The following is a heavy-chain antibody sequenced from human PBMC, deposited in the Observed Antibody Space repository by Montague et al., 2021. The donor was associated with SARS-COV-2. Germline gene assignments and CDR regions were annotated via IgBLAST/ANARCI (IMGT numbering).Heavy chain of an antibody. Sequence: SETRSLTCTVSDGTVRDYYWNWIRQTPGKGLEWIGYIFYNGYTKYNPSXXSRVTLSVDTPGNQFFLSLRSVTASDTATYFCARHSVSEDGTFFRSYFDPWGQGAQVIVSS. D-gene: IGHD1-1*01. CDR1: DGTVRDYY. CDR3: ARHSVSEDGTFFRSYFDP. J-gene: IGHJ5*02. V-gene: IGHV4-59*08. CDR2: IFYNGYT.